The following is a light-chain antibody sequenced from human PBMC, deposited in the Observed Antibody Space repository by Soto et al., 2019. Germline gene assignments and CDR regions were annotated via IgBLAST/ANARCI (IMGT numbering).Light chain of an antibody. CDR3: CSYAGSSTYV. CDR1: SSDVGSYNL. J-gene: IGLJ1*01. CDR2: EVS. Sequence: QSALTQPDSVSGSPGQSITISCTGTSSDVGSYNLVSWYQQHPGKAPKLMIYEVSKRPSGVSNRFSGSKSSNTASLTISGLQAEDEADYYCCSYAGSSTYVFGTGTKLTVL. V-gene: IGLV2-23*02.